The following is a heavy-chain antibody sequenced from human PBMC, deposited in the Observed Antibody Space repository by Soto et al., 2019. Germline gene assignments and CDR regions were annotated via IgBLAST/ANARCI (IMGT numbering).Heavy chain of an antibody. V-gene: IGHV4-59*01. CDR3: ARVWGGAFDI. J-gene: IGHJ3*02. Sequence: QVQLQESGQGLVKTSETLSLTCTVSGGSISSYYWSWIRQPPGKGLEWIGYIYYSGSTNYNPSLKSRVTISVDTSKNQCSLKLSSVTAAYTAVYYCARVWGGAFDIWGQGTMGTVSS. CDR1: GGSISSYY. D-gene: IGHD3-10*01. CDR2: IYYSGST.